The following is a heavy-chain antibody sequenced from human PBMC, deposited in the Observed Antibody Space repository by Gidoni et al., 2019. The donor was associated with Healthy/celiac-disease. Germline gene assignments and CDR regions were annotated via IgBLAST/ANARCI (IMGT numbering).Heavy chain of an antibody. Sequence: QVQLQQWGAGLLKPSETLSLTCAVYGVSFSGYYWSWIRQPPGKGLEWIGEINHSGSTNYNPSLKSRVTISVDTSKNQFSLKLSSVTAADTAVDYCASRRYGSGSYFDGEADDYWGQGTLVTVSS. CDR3: ASRRYGSGSYFDGEADDY. D-gene: IGHD3-10*01. V-gene: IGHV4-34*01. CDR2: INHSGST. J-gene: IGHJ4*02. CDR1: GVSFSGYY.